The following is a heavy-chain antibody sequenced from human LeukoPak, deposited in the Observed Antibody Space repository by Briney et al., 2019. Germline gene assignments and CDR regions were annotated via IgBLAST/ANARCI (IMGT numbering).Heavy chain of an antibody. CDR1: GYTFTGYY. CDR2: INPNSGGT. D-gene: IGHD1-26*01. Sequence: ASVKVSCKASGYTFTGYYVHWVRQAPGQGLEWMGWINPNSGGTYYAQKFQGRVTMTTDTSTSTAYMELRSLRSDDAAMYYCARVDSGRYYGHDYWGQGTLVTVTS. CDR3: ARVDSGRYYGHDY. J-gene: IGHJ4*02. V-gene: IGHV1-2*02.